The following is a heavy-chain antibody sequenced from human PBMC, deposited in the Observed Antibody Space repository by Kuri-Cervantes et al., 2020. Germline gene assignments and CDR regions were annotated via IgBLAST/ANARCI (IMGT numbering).Heavy chain of an antibody. Sequence: GESLKISCAASGFTFSSYGMHWVRQAPGKGLEWVAVISYDGGDKYYADSVKGRFTISRDNSKNTLYLQMNSLRAEDTAVYYCARALEPYYNYYYMDVWGKGTPVTVSS. CDR1: GFTFSSYG. J-gene: IGHJ6*03. D-gene: IGHD1-1*01. CDR2: ISYDGGDK. V-gene: IGHV3-30*06. CDR3: ARALEPYYNYYYMDV.